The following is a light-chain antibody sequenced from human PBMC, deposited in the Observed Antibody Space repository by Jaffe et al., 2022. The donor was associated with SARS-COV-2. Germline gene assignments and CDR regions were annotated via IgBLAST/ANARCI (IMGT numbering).Light chain of an antibody. V-gene: IGKV1-5*03. Sequence: DIQMTQSPSTLSAFVGDRVTITCRASQTISIWLAWYQQKPGKAPKLLIYKASSLESGVPSRFSGSGSGTEFSLTISSLQPDDFATYYCQHYNSYPITFGQGTRLEIK. CDR3: QHYNSYPIT. CDR1: QTISIW. CDR2: KAS. J-gene: IGKJ5*01.